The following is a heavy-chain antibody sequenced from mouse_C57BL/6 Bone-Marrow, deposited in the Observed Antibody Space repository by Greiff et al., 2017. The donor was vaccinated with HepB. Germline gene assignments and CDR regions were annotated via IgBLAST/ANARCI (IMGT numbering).Heavy chain of an antibody. D-gene: IGHD1-1*01. CDR1: GYTFTSYW. J-gene: IGHJ4*01. V-gene: IGHV1-7*01. Sequence: QVQLQQSGADLAKPGASVKLSCKASGYTFTSYWMHWVKQRPGQGLEWIGYINPSSGYTKYNQKFKDKATLTADKSSSTAYMQLSSLTYEDSAVYYCARPGSSLYYAMDYWGQGTSVTVSS. CDR2: INPSSGYT. CDR3: ARPGSSLYYAMDY.